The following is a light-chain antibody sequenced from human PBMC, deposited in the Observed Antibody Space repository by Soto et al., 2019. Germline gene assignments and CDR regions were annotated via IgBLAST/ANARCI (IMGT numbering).Light chain of an antibody. Sequence: EIVLTQSPAILSLSPGERATLSCRASQSVSTYLAWYQQRPGQAPRLLVYDASNRATDIPASFSGSGTGTDFTLTISSLEPEDFAVYYCQQRTNWPPTWTFGPGTNVQIK. CDR2: DAS. CDR3: QQRTNWPPTWT. J-gene: IGKJ1*01. CDR1: QSVSTY. V-gene: IGKV3-11*01.